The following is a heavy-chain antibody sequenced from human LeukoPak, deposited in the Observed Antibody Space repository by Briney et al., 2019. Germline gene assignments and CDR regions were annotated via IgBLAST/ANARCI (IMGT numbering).Heavy chain of an antibody. CDR1: GGSISTYY. V-gene: IGHV4-59*01. CDR3: AGSFGSGNYFDY. J-gene: IGHJ4*02. CDR2: IYYSVSA. Sequence: PSETLSLTCTVSGGSISTYYWSWIRQPPGKGLEWIAYIYYSVSANHNPSLKSRVTMSIDTSKNQFSLKLSSVTAADTAVYYCAGSFGSGNYFDYWGQGTLVTDSS. D-gene: IGHD3-10*01.